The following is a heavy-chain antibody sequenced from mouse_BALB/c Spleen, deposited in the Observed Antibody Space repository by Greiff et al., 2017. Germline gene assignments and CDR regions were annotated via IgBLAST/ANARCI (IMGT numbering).Heavy chain of an antibody. D-gene: IGHD1-2*01. V-gene: IGHV1S81*02. CDR2: INPSNGRT. J-gene: IGHJ3*01. CDR1: GYTFTSYW. CDR3: ASGTTATAY. Sequence: QVQLQQSGAELVKPGASVKLSCKASGYTFTSYWMHWVKQRPGQGLEWIGEINPSNGRTNYNEKFKSKATLTVDKSSSTAYMQLSSLTSEDSAVYYCASGTTATAYWGQGTLVTVSA.